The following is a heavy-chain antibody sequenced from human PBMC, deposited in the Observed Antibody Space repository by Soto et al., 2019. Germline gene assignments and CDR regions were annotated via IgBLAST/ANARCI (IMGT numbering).Heavy chain of an antibody. CDR2: ISSSSSTI. CDR3: AREWGSGGSYLDY. J-gene: IGHJ4*02. D-gene: IGHD2-15*01. V-gene: IGHV3-48*01. CDR1: GFTFSSYS. Sequence: SLRLSCAASGFTFSSYSMNWVRQAPGKGLEWVSYISSSSSTIYYADSVKGRFTISRDNAKNSLYLQMNSLRAEDTAVYYCAREWGSGGSYLDYWGQGTLVTVSS.